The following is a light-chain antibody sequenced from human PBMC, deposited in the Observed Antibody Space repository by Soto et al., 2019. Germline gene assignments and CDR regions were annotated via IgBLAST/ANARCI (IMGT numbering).Light chain of an antibody. CDR2: EVS. V-gene: IGLV2-23*02. CDR3: CSYARSSELV. Sequence: QSALTQPASVSGSPGQSITISCTGTSSDVGSYNLVSWYQQYPGKAPKLMIYEVSKWPSGVSNRFSGSKSGNTASLTISGLQAEDEADYYCCSYARSSELVFGTGTKLTVL. CDR1: SSDVGSYNL. J-gene: IGLJ1*01.